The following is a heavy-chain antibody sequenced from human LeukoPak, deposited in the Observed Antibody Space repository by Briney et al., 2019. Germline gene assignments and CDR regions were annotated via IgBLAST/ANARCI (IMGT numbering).Heavy chain of an antibody. CDR3: ARAVYCSSTSCHYYYYYMDV. Sequence: GGSLRLSCAASGFTFSSYSMNWVCQAPGKGLEWVSYISSSSSTIYYADSVKGRFTISRDNAKNSLYLQMNSLRAEDTAVYYCARAVYCSSTSCHYYYYYMDVWGKGTTVTVSS. J-gene: IGHJ6*03. D-gene: IGHD2-2*01. V-gene: IGHV3-48*04. CDR1: GFTFSSYS. CDR2: ISSSSSTI.